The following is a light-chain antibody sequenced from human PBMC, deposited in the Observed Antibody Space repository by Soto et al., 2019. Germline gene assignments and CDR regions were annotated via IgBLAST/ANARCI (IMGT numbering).Light chain of an antibody. CDR1: NTDIGGYNY. V-gene: IGLV2-14*03. CDR2: DVS. CDR3: SSYRAYLTLEV. Sequence: QSVLTQPDSVSGSPGESITISCTGTNTDIGGYNYVSWYQRHPGKAPKLVIYDVSSRPSGVSSRFSGSKSGYTASLTISGLQAEDDAHYYCSSYRAYLTLEVFGTGTKVTVL. J-gene: IGLJ1*01.